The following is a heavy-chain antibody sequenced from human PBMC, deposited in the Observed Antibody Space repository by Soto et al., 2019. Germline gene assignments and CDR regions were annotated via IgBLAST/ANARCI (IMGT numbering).Heavy chain of an antibody. J-gene: IGHJ4*02. D-gene: IGHD3-10*01. CDR1: GYTFTSYD. CDR3: ARGSSYYYGSGSFWPLDY. Sequence: ASVKVSCKASGYTFTSYDINWVRQATGQGLEWMGWMNHNSGNTGYAQKFQGRVTMTRNTSISTAYMELSSLRSEDTAVYYCARGSSYYYGSGSFWPLDYWGQGTLVTVSS. V-gene: IGHV1-8*01. CDR2: MNHNSGNT.